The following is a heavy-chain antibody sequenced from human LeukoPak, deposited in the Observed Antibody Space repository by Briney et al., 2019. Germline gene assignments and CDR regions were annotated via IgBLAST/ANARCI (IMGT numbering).Heavy chain of an antibody. CDR1: GGSISSGSYY. CDR2: IYTSGST. V-gene: IGHV4-61*02. J-gene: IGHJ3*02. D-gene: IGHD2-2*01. Sequence: SETLSLTCTVSGGSISSGSYYWSWIRQPAGKGLEWIGRIYTSGSTNYNPSLKSRVTISVDTSKNQFSLKLSSVTAADTAVYYCARSVYCSSTSCLMGVDAFDIWSQGTMVTVSS. CDR3: ARSVYCSSTSCLMGVDAFDI.